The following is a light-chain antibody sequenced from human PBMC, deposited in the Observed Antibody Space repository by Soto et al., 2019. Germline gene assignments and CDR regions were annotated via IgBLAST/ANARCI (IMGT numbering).Light chain of an antibody. CDR3: QQYDNSPWT. CDR2: GAS. Sequence: EIVLTQSPGTLSLSPGERATLSCRASQSVSSSFLAWYQQKPGQAPRLLIYGASSGATGIPDRFSGSGSGTDFTLTISRLEPEDFAVYYCQQYDNSPWTFGQGTKVEIK. V-gene: IGKV3-20*01. J-gene: IGKJ1*01. CDR1: QSVSSSF.